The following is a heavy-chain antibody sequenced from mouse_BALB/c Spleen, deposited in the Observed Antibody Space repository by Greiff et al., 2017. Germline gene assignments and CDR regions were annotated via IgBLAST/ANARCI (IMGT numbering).Heavy chain of an antibody. J-gene: IGHJ4*01. CDR1: GFSLTSYG. CDR2: IWSGGST. D-gene: IGHD2-1*01. Sequence: VQLQESGPGLVQPSQSLSITCTVSGFSLTSYGVHWVRQSPGKGLEWLGVIWSGGSTDYNAAFISRLSISKDNSKSQVFFKMNSLQADDTAIYYCARNGNGKYYYAMDYWGQGTSVTVSS. V-gene: IGHV2-4-1*01. CDR3: ARNGNGKYYYAMDY.